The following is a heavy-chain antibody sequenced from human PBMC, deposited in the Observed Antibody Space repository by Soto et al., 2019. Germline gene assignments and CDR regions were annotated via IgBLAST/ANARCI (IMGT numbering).Heavy chain of an antibody. CDR1: GGSISSGGYY. V-gene: IGHV4-31*03. J-gene: IGHJ4*02. CDR3: ARVEKGIFDY. D-gene: IGHD3-10*01. CDR2: IYYSGST. Sequence: SETLSLTCTVSGGSISSGGYYWSWIRQHPGKGLEWIGYIYYSGSTYYNPSLKSRVTISVDTSKNQFSLKLSSVTAADTAVYYCARVEKGIFDYWGQGTQVTVSS.